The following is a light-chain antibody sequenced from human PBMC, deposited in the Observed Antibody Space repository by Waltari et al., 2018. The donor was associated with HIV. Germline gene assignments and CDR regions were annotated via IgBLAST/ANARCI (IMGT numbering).Light chain of an antibody. CDR3: QTWDTGIVL. Sequence: QLVVTQSPSASASLGASVKPTCTLSSGHTKYAIAWHQQQPGKGPRFLMKINSDGSHRKGDGIPDRFSGSSSGTDRYLTISSLQSEDEAVYYCQTWDTGIVLFGGGTEVTV. CDR1: SGHTKYA. V-gene: IGLV4-69*01. J-gene: IGLJ2*01. CDR2: INSDGSH.